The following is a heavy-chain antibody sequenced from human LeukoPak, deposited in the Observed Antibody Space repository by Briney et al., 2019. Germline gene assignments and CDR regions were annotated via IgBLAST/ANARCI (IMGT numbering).Heavy chain of an antibody. CDR2: ISSSGSTI. CDR3: ARDSPSAVAGTP. V-gene: IGHV3-11*01. D-gene: IGHD6-19*01. CDR1: GFTFSTYW. J-gene: IGHJ5*02. Sequence: GGSLRLSCAASGFTFSTYWMSWVRQAPGKGLEWVSYISSSGSTIYYADSVKGRFTISRDNAKNSLYLQMNSLRAEDTAVYYCARDSPSAVAGTPWGQGTLVTVSS.